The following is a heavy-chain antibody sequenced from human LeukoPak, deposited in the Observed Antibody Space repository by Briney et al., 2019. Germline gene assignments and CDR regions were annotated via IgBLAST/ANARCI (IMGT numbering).Heavy chain of an antibody. D-gene: IGHD2-15*01. V-gene: IGHV4-39*07. J-gene: IGHJ5*02. CDR3: ARGDCSGGSCYFGWFDP. CDR2: IYYSGST. Sequence: SETLYLTCTVSGGSISSSSYYWGWIRQPPGKGLEWIGSIYYSGSTYYNPSLKSRVTISVDRSKNQFSLKLSSVTAADTAVYYCARGDCSGGSCYFGWFDPWGQGTLVTVSS. CDR1: GGSISSSSYY.